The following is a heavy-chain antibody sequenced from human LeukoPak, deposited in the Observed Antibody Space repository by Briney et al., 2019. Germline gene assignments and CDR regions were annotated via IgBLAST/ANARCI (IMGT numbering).Heavy chain of an antibody. CDR2: IYYSGGT. V-gene: IGHV4-59*08. D-gene: IGHD3-10*01. CDR1: GGSISSYY. CDR3: ARQGVRGVPDY. J-gene: IGHJ4*02. Sequence: PSETLSLTCTVSGGSISSYYWSWIRQPPGKGLEWIGYIYYSGGTNYNPSLKSRVTISVDTSKNQFSLKLSSVTAADTAVYYCARQGVRGVPDYWGQGTLVSVSS.